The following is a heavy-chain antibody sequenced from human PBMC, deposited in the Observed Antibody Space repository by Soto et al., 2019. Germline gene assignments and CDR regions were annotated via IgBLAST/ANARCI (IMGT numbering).Heavy chain of an antibody. CDR1: GGSISVYY. CDR2: INYSGST. V-gene: IGHV4-59*01. CDR3: ARDSSGGYDSAYFDY. J-gene: IGHJ4*02. Sequence: KSSETLSLTCTVSGGSISVYYWSWIRQPPGKGLEWIGYINYSGSTNYNPSLKSLVTISVDTSKNRISLNLSSVTAADTAVYYCARDSSGGYDSAYFDYWGQGTLVTVSS. D-gene: IGHD5-12*01.